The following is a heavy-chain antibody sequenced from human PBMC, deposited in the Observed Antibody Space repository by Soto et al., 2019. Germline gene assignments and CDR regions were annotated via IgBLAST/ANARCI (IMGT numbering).Heavy chain of an antibody. J-gene: IGHJ4*02. V-gene: IGHV3-11*01. CDR3: TRRQGDYFDY. Sequence: QVQVVESGGGLVQPGGSLRLSCEVSEVIFSGYSMNWIRQAPGKGLEWISHISYSGNTIYYADSVKGRFTISRDNAKKSLYLQMNSLRADDTAIYYCTRRQGDYFDYWGQGAPVTVSS. D-gene: IGHD3-16*01. CDR2: ISYSGNTI. CDR1: EVIFSGYS.